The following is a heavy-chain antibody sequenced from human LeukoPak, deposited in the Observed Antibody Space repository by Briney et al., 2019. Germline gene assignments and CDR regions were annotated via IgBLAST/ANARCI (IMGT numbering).Heavy chain of an antibody. CDR2: IYSGGHT. J-gene: IGHJ4*02. CDR3: AVATIYYFDY. CDR1: EFIVSSNY. D-gene: IGHD5-12*01. Sequence: GGSLRLSCAASEFIVSSNYMSWVRQAPGKGLECVSVIYSGGHTYYADSVKGRFTISRDNSKNTLYLQMNSLRVEDTAVYYCAVATIYYFDYWGQGTLVTVSS. V-gene: IGHV3-66*01.